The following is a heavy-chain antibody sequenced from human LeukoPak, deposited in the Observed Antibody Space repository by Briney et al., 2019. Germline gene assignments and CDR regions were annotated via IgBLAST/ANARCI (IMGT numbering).Heavy chain of an antibody. J-gene: IGHJ4*02. CDR2: INHSGST. Sequence: SETLSLTCAVYGGSFSGYYWSWIRQPPGKGLEWIGEINHSGSTNYNPSLKSRVTISVDTSKNQFSLKLSSVTAAGTAVYYCARHSPGSYYDSSGFDYWGQETLVTVSS. D-gene: IGHD3-22*01. V-gene: IGHV4-34*01. CDR3: ARHSPGSYYDSSGFDY. CDR1: GGSFSGYY.